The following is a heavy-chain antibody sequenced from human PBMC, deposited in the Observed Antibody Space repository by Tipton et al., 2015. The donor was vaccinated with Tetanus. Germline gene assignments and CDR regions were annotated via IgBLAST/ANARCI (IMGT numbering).Heavy chain of an antibody. Sequence: SLRLSCAASGLTLSRSAMHWVRQAPGKGLEWVSGITKSSRFIYYADSVKGRFTISRDNSNQSVYLEMNSLRADDTALYYCARDDGYNSGYGHWGQGTLVTVSS. V-gene: IGHV3-21*04. CDR2: ITKSSRFI. D-gene: IGHD5-18*01. CDR3: ARDDGYNSGYGH. CDR1: GLTLSRSA. J-gene: IGHJ4*02.